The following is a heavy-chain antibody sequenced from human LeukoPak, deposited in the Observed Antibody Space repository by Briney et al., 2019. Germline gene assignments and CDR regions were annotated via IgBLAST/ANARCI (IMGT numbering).Heavy chain of an antibody. CDR3: ARDYYGSGSYIH. D-gene: IGHD3-10*01. Sequence: GGSLRLSCAASGFTFSNYWMSWVRQAPGKGLEWVANIKQDGSEKYYVDSVKGRFTISRDNAKNSLYLQMNSLRAEDTAVYYCARDYYGSGSYIHWGQGTLVTVSS. CDR1: GFTFSNYW. J-gene: IGHJ4*02. V-gene: IGHV3-7*01. CDR2: IKQDGSEK.